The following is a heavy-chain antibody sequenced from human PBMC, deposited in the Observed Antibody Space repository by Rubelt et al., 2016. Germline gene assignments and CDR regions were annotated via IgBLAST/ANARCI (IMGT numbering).Heavy chain of an antibody. V-gene: IGHV4-4*02. CDR3: ARGAGSGSYYNTY. CDR1: GGSISSSNW. J-gene: IGHJ4*02. Sequence: QVQLQESGPGLVKPSGTLSLTCAVSGGSISSSNWRSWVRQPPGKGLEWIGEIYHSGSTNYNPSLKSRVTISVDKSKNQFSLKLSPVTAPDRAVYYGARGAGSGSYYNTYWGQGTLVTVSS. D-gene: IGHD3-10*01. CDR2: IYHSGST.